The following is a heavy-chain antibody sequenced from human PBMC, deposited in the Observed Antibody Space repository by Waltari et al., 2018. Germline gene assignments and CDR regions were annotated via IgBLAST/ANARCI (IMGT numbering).Heavy chain of an antibody. Sequence: QVQLVQSGAEVKTPGSSVQVSCKASGDTFSSYAISRVRQAPGQGLEWMGGIIPIFGTANYAQKFQGRVTITTDESTSTAYMELSSLRSEDTAVYYCARGTTEGGSWGQGTLVTVSS. V-gene: IGHV1-69*05. CDR1: GDTFSSYA. CDR2: IIPIFGTA. J-gene: IGHJ5*02. CDR3: ARGTTEGGS. D-gene: IGHD1-1*01.